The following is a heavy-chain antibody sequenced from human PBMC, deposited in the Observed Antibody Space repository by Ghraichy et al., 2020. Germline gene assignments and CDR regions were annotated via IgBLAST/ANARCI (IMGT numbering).Heavy chain of an antibody. J-gene: IGHJ4*02. CDR1: GFTFTDYA. Sequence: GESLNISCAASGFTFTDYAMHWVRQAPGKGLEWVAVISYDGSNKYYADSVKGRFTISRDNSKNTLYLEMNSLRAEDTAVYYCAHRNMRFCRVGSCPYYFDYWGQGTLVAVSS. CDR3: AHRNMRFCRVGSCPYYFDY. CDR2: ISYDGSNK. D-gene: IGHD2-15*01. V-gene: IGHV3-30*04.